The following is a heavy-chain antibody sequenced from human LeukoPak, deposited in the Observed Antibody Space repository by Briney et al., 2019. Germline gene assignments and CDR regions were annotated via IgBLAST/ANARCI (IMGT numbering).Heavy chain of an antibody. V-gene: IGHV3-30*04. CDR1: GFTFSSYA. J-gene: IGHJ6*02. CDR2: ISYDGSNK. Sequence: PGGSLRLSCAASGFTFSSYAMHWVRQAPGKGLEWVAVISYDGSNKYYADSVKGRFTISRDNSKNTLYLQMNSLRAEDTAVYYCARDLQYYDILTDVYYYYYYGMDVWGQGTTVTVSS. CDR3: ARDLQYYDILTDVYYYYYYGMDV. D-gene: IGHD3-9*01.